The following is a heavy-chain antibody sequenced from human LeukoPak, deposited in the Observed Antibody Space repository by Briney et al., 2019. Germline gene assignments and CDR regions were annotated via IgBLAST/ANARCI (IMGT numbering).Heavy chain of an antibody. J-gene: IGHJ4*02. V-gene: IGHV3-30-3*01. D-gene: IGHD7-27*01. Sequence: GGSLRLSCAASGFTFSSYWMSWVRQAPGKGLEWVAVMSYDGSNKYYADSVKGRFTISRDNSKNALYLQMNSLRVEDTAVYYCAIDPNWGTHSWGQGVLVTVSS. CDR1: GFTFSSYW. CDR2: MSYDGSNK. CDR3: AIDPNWGTHS.